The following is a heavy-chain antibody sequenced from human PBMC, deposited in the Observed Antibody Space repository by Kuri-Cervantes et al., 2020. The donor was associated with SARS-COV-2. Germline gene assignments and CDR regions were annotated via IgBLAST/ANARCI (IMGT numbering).Heavy chain of an antibody. D-gene: IGHD3-10*01. Sequence: SETLSLTCTVSGGSISSYYWSWIRQPPGKGLEWIGYIYYSGSTNYNPSLKSRVTISVDTSKNQFSLKLSSVTAADTAVYYCARRQDYYGSGTYYYYYYMDVWGKGTTVTVSS. CDR2: IYYSGST. CDR3: ARRQDYYGSGTYYYYYYMDV. J-gene: IGHJ6*03. V-gene: IGHV4-59*12. CDR1: GGSISSYY.